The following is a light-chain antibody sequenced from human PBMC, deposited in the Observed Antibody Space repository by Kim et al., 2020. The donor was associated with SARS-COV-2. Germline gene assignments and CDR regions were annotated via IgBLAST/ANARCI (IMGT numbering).Light chain of an antibody. CDR3: SSYTSINPGL. V-gene: IGLV2-14*03. Sequence: QSALTQPASVSGSPGQSVTISCTGSSRDVDGYNYVSWYQQHPGQAPRLMIYDVSKRPSGVSDRFSVSMTGNTASLIISGLHAEDVANYYCSSYTSINPGLFGGGTQRTVL. CDR2: DVS. CDR1: SRDVDGYNY. J-gene: IGLJ2*01.